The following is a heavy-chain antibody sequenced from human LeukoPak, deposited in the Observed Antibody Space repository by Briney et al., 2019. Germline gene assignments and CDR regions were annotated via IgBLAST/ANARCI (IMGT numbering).Heavy chain of an antibody. D-gene: IGHD3-22*01. CDR3: XXXXXXXXYYYDSSGYYPLSD. CDR1: GYTFTSYY. CDR2: INPNSGGT. V-gene: IGHV1-2*02. Sequence: ASVKVSCTASGYTFTSYYMHWVRQAPGQGLEWMGWINPNSGGTNYAQKFQGRVTMTRDTSISTAYMELSRLRSDDTAVYYCXXXXXXXXYYYDSSGYYPLSDWGQGTLVTVSS. J-gene: IGHJ4*02.